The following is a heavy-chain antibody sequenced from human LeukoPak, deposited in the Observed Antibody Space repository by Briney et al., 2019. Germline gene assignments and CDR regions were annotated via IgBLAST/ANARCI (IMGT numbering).Heavy chain of an antibody. Sequence: SETLSLTCTVSGGSINFYYWSWIRQPAGKGLEWIGRIYSTGGTNYSPSLKSRVTMSVDKSKNQFSLNLGSVTAADTAVYCCARGIADPYSFDSWGQGTLVTVSS. CDR1: GGSINFYY. J-gene: IGHJ4*02. D-gene: IGHD6-13*01. V-gene: IGHV4-4*07. CDR3: ARGIADPYSFDS. CDR2: IYSTGGT.